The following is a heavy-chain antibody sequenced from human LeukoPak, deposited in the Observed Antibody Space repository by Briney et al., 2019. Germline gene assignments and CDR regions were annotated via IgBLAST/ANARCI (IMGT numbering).Heavy chain of an antibody. CDR1: GFTFRSYW. J-gene: IGHJ4*02. CDR2: IKQDGTEK. D-gene: IGHD3-10*01. V-gene: IGHV3-7*03. CDR3: AKDLDYYGSGSSDY. Sequence: GGSLRLSCAASGFTFRSYWMSWVRQAPGKGLEWVANIKQDGTEKYYADSVKGRFTISRDISKNTLYLQMNSLRAEDTAVYYCAKDLDYYGSGSSDYWGQGTLVTVSS.